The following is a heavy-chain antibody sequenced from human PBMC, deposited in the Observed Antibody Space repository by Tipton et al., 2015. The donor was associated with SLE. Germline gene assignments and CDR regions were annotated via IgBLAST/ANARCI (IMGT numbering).Heavy chain of an antibody. CDR3: ARSYYGSRHYYTHADH. V-gene: IGHV4-39*07. J-gene: IGHJ4*02. D-gene: IGHD3-10*01. CDR1: GVSISSYY. CDR2: VQYSGNT. Sequence: GLVKPSETLSLTCSVFGVSISSYYWAWIRQPPGKGLEWIGSVQYSGNTHYNPSLKSRVTISVDTSKNQFSLKLSSLTAADTAVYYCARSYYGSRHYYTHADHWGQGTQVTVSS.